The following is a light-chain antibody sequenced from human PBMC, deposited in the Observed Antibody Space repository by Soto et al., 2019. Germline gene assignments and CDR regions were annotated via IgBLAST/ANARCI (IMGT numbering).Light chain of an antibody. J-gene: IGKJ5*01. Sequence: IQLTQFPSSLSASIGDRVTITCRASQGIRNYLAWYQQKPGKAPILLIYDSSTLLSGVPSRFGGSGSGTDVTLTISSLQPEDYATYYCQQLHSYPVTFGQGTRLEI. V-gene: IGKV1-9*01. CDR1: QGIRNY. CDR2: DSS. CDR3: QQLHSYPVT.